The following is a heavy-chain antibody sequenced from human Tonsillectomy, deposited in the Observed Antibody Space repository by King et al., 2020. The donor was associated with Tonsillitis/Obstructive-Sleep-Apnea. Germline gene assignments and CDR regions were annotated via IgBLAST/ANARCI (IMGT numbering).Heavy chain of an antibody. CDR1: GGTFSSYA. CDR2: SIPIFGTA. D-gene: IGHD3-16*02. J-gene: IGHJ2*01. Sequence: QLVQSGAEVKKPGSSVKVSCKASGGTFSSYAISWVRQAPGQGLEWMGGSIPIFGTANYAPKFQGRVTITADESTSTAYMELSSLRSEDTAVYYCARILSGARSYHWYFDLWGRGTLVTVPS. V-gene: IGHV1-69*01. CDR3: ARILSGARSYHWYFDL.